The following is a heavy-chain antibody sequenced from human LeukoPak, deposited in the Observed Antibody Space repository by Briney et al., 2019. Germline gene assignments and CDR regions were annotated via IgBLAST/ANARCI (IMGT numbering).Heavy chain of an antibody. D-gene: IGHD3-3*01. CDR3: ARDPSGLRFLEWLPPGYYSDY. J-gene: IGHJ4*02. CDR2: INPSGGST. V-gene: IGHV1-46*03. Sequence: ASVKVSCKASGYTFTSYYMHWVRQAPGQGLEWMGIINPSGGSTSYAQKFQGRVTMTRDTSTSTVYMELSSLRSEDTAVYYCARDPSGLRFLEWLPPGYYSDYWGQGTLVTVSS. CDR1: GYTFTSYY.